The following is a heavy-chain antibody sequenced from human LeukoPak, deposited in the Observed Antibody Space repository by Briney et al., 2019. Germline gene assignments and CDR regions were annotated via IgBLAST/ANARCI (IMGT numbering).Heavy chain of an antibody. Sequence: SETLSLTCTVSGGSISSYYWSWIRQPAGKGLEWIGRIYTSGSTNYNPSLKSRVTMSVDTSKNQFSLKLSSVTAADTAVYYCASELPSYHYYYYGMNVWGQGTTVTVSS. CDR2: IYTSGST. CDR3: ASELPSYHYYYYGMNV. J-gene: IGHJ6*02. D-gene: IGHD6-6*01. CDR1: GGSISSYY. V-gene: IGHV4-4*07.